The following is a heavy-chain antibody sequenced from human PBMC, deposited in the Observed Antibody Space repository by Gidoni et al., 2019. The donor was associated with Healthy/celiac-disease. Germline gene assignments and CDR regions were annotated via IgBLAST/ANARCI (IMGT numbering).Heavy chain of an antibody. V-gene: IGHV3-30-3*01. J-gene: IGHJ4*02. Sequence: QVQLVESGGGVVQPGWSLRLSCAASGFTFSSYAMHWVRQAPGKGLEWVAVISYDGSNKYYADSVKGRFTISRDNSKNTLYLQMNSLRAEDTAVYYAVVVTAHPSGFGAFDYWGQGTLVTVSS. CDR2: ISYDGSNK. CDR1: GFTFSSYA. CDR3: VVVTAHPSGFGAFDY. D-gene: IGHD2-21*02.